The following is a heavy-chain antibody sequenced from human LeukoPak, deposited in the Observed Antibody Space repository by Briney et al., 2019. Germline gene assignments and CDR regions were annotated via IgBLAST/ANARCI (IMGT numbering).Heavy chain of an antibody. CDR2: ISHRGDDT. V-gene: IGHV3-23*01. CDR1: GFTFNDHA. CDR3: AKAPYNRGSQTGFDP. J-gene: IGHJ5*02. Sequence: PGGSLRLSCAASGFTFNDHAMSWVRQAPGKGLEWVSSISHRGDDTHYADSVKGRFIVSGENSKNTVYLQMNRLGIEDTAVYHCAKAPYNRGSQTGFDPGGQGTLSPSPQ. D-gene: IGHD3-16*01.